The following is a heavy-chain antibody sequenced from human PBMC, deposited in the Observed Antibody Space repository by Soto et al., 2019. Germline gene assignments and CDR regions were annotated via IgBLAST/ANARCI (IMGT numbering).Heavy chain of an antibody. D-gene: IGHD3-10*01. Sequence: PSETLSLTCAVYGGSFRGYYWSWIRQPPGKGLEWIGEINHRGSANYNPSVKSRVTISVDTSKNQFSLKLNSVTAADTAMYYCARTYGRNFDYWGQGTLVTVSS. V-gene: IGHV4-34*01. CDR2: INHRGSA. CDR1: GGSFRGYY. CDR3: ARTYGRNFDY. J-gene: IGHJ4*02.